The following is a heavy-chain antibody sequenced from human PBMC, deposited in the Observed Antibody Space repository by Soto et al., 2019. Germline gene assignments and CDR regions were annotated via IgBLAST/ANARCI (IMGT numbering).Heavy chain of an antibody. J-gene: IGHJ6*02. V-gene: IGHV3-73*01. CDR3: TRHSYSSSPKDV. CDR1: GFTFSGSA. D-gene: IGHD6-6*01. CDR2: IRSKANSYAT. Sequence: PGGSLRLSCAASGFTFSGSAMHWVRQASGKGLEWVGRIRSKANSYATAYAASVKGRFTISRDDSKNTAYLQMNSLKTEDTAVYYCTRHSYSSSPKDVWGQGTTVTVSS.